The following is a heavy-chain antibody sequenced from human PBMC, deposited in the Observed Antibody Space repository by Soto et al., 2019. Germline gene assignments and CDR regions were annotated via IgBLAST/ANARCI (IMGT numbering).Heavy chain of an antibody. CDR1: GYTFTSYY. J-gene: IGHJ6*03. CDR2: INPSGGST. D-gene: IGHD6-19*01. V-gene: IGHV1-46*03. CDR3: ARDRQWLVLSYYMDV. Sequence: QVQLVQSGAEVKKPGASVKVSCKASGYTFTSYYMHWVRQAPGQGLEWMGIINPSGGSTSYAQKFQGRVTMTRDTSTSTVYMELSSLRSEDTAVYYCARDRQWLVLSYYMDVLGKGTTVTVSS.